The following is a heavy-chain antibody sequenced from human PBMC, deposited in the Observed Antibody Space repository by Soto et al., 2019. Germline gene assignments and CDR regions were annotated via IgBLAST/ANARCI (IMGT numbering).Heavy chain of an antibody. D-gene: IGHD5-18*01. V-gene: IGHV1-18*01. CDR3: ARDQRYSYGYIGDYYFDY. CDR2: ISAYNGNT. CDR1: GYTFTSYG. Sequence: GASVKVSCKASGYTFTSYGISWVRQAPGQGLEWMGWISAYNGNTNYAQKLQGRVTMTTDTSTSTAYMELRSLRSDDTAVYYCARDQRYSYGYIGDYYFDYWGQGTLVTVSS. J-gene: IGHJ4*02.